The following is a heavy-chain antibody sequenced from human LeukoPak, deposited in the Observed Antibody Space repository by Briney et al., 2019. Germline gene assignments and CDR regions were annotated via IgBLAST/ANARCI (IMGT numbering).Heavy chain of an antibody. CDR3: ARDTL. CDR1: GFTFFSYW. CDR2: IKQDGSEK. V-gene: IGHV3-7*01. Sequence: GGSLRLSCAASGFTFFSYWMRWVRQAPGKGLEWVANIKQDGSEKYYVDSVKGRFTISRDNAKNSLYLQMNSLRAEDTAVYYCARDTLWGQGTLVTVSS. J-gene: IGHJ4*02.